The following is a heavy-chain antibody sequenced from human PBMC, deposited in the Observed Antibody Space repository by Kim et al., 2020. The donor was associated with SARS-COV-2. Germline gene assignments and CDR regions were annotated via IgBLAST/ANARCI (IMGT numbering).Heavy chain of an antibody. CDR1: GGSISSYY. CDR3: ARDSSSPTYYGMDV. D-gene: IGHD6-6*01. Sequence: SETLSLTCTVSGGSISSYYWSWIRQPAGKGLEWIGRIYTSGSSNYNPSLKSRVTMSVDTSKNQFSLKLSSVTAADTAVYYCARDSSSPTYYGMDVWGQGTTVTVSS. J-gene: IGHJ6*02. CDR2: IYTSGSS. V-gene: IGHV4-4*07.